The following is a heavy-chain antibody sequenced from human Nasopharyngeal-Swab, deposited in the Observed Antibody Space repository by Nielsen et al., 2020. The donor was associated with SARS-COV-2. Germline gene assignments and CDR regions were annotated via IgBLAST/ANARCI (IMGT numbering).Heavy chain of an antibody. CDR2: IKSKTDGGTT. V-gene: IGHV3-15*01. Sequence: GGSLRLSCAASGFTFSNAWMSWVRQAPGKGLEWVGRIKSKTDGGTTDYAAPVKGRFTISRDDSKNTLYLQMNSLRAEDTAVYYCARDRTETLSLDYWGQGTLVTVSS. CDR1: GFTFSNAW. CDR3: ARDRTETLSLDY. J-gene: IGHJ4*02. D-gene: IGHD4-17*01.